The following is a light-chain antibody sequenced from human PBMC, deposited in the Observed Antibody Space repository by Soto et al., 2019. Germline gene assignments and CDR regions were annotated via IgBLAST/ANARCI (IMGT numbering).Light chain of an antibody. V-gene: IGLV2-23*01. Sequence: QSALTQPASVSGSPGQSITISCTGTSSDIGSKNLVSWYQKHPGKAPKVMIYEGSKRPSGVSNRFSGSKSGNTASLTISGLQAEDEAECYCCSGVFGGGTKVTVL. CDR1: SSDIGSKNL. CDR2: EGS. CDR3: CSGV. J-gene: IGLJ2*01.